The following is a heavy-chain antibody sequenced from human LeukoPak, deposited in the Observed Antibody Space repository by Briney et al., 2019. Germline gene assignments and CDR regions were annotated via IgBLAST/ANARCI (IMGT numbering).Heavy chain of an antibody. CDR3: ARDRNLGGDYWYFDL. J-gene: IGHJ2*01. CDR1: GGSINSGSFY. D-gene: IGHD1-14*01. CDR2: IYTSGST. Sequence: SETLSLTCTVSGGSINSGSFYWTWIRQPAGKGLEWIGRIYTSGSTNYNPSLKSRVTISLDTSKNQFSLKLSSATAADTAVYYCARDRNLGGDYWYFDLWGRGTLVTVSS. V-gene: IGHV4-61*02.